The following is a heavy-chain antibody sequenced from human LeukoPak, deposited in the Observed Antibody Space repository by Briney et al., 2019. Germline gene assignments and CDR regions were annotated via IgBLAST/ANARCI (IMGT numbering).Heavy chain of an antibody. CDR1: GYTFTNYG. Sequence: VASVKVSCKASGYTFTNYGISWVRQAPGQGLEWVGWTSGYNGNTNYAQKLQGRVTMTTDTSTSTAYMELRSLRSDDTAVYYCARDRRYCSNGVCYEFDYWGQGTLVTVSS. V-gene: IGHV1-18*01. CDR3: ARDRRYCSNGVCYEFDY. CDR2: TSGYNGNT. J-gene: IGHJ4*02. D-gene: IGHD2-8*01.